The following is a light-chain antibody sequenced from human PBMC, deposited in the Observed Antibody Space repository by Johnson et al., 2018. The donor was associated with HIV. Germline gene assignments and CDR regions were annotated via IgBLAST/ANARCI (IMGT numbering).Light chain of an antibody. J-gene: IGLJ1*01. CDR1: SSNIGNNY. CDR3: GTWDNSLNVYV. V-gene: IGLV1-51*01. CDR2: DNN. Sequence: QAVLTQPPSVYAAPGQKVTISCSGSSSNIGNNYVSWYQQLPGTAPKLLIYDNNKRPSGIPDRFSGSKSGASATLDITGLQTGDEADYYCGTWDNSLNVYVFGTGTKVTVL.